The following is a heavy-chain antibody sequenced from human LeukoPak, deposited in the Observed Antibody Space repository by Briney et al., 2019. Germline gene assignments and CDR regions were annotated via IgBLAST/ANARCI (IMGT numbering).Heavy chain of an antibody. J-gene: IGHJ4*02. V-gene: IGHV3-23*01. Sequence: GGSLRLSCAASGFTFSSYAMSWVRQAPGKGLEWVSAISGSGSSTYYTDSVKGRFTISRDNSKNTLYLQMNSLRAEDTAVYYCAKAEYYDFWSGYGPGYYFDYWGQGTLVTVSS. CDR1: GFTFSSYA. D-gene: IGHD3-3*01. CDR3: AKAEYYDFWSGYGPGYYFDY. CDR2: ISGSGSST.